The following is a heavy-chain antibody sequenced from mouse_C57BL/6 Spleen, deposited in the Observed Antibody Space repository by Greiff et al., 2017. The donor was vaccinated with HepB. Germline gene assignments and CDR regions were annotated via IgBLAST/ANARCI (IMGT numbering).Heavy chain of an antibody. J-gene: IGHJ3*01. Sequence: DVKLQESGPGLVKPSQSLSLTCSVTGYSITSGYYWNWIRQFPGNKLEWMGYISYDGSNNYNPSLKNRISITRDTSKNQFFLKLNSVTTEDTATYYCAREITTVVPFAYWGQGTLVTVSA. D-gene: IGHD1-1*01. V-gene: IGHV3-6*01. CDR2: ISYDGSN. CDR3: AREITTVVPFAY. CDR1: GYSITSGYY.